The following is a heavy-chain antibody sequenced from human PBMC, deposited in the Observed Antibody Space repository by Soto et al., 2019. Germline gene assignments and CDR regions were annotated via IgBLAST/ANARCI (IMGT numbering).Heavy chain of an antibody. CDR2: INHSGST. D-gene: IGHD3-10*01. Sequence: QVQLQQWGAGLLKPSETLSLTCAVYGGSFSGYYWSWIRQPPGKGLEWIWEINHSGSTNYNPSLKSRVTISVDTSKNQFSLKLSSVTAADTAVYYCARGAARTVTYYYGSGSYRRFDPWGQGTLVTVSS. V-gene: IGHV4-34*01. CDR3: ARGAARTVTYYYGSGSYRRFDP. J-gene: IGHJ5*02. CDR1: GGSFSGYY.